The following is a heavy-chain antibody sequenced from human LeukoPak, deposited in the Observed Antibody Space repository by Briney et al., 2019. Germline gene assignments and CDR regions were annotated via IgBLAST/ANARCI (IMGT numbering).Heavy chain of an antibody. V-gene: IGHV3-72*01. J-gene: IGHJ6*02. CDR3: AKDLEYQLPPRDYYYYGMDV. CDR1: GFKFSDHY. Sequence: PGGSLRLSCAASGFKFSDHYIDWVRQAPGRGLEWVGRSRNKASSYTTEYAASVEGRFTTSRDVSESSLYLQMNSLRTEDTAVYYCAKDLEYQLPPRDYYYYGMDVWGQGTTVTVSS. D-gene: IGHD2-2*01. CDR2: SRNKASSYTT.